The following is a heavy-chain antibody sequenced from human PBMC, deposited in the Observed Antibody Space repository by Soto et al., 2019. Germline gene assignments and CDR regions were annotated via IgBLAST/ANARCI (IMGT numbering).Heavy chain of an antibody. CDR1: GFTFSSYG. Sequence: FAASGFTFSSYGMHWVRQAPGKGLEWVAVISYDGRNKYYADSVKGRFTISRDNSKNTLYLQMNSLRAEDTAVYYCAKESSGWFFDYWGQGTLVTVSS. J-gene: IGHJ4*02. CDR3: AKESSGWFFDY. V-gene: IGHV3-30*18. D-gene: IGHD6-19*01. CDR2: ISYDGRNK.